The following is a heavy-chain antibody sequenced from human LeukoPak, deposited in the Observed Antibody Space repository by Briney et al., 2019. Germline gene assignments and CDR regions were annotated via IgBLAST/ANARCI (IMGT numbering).Heavy chain of an antibody. J-gene: IGHJ4*01. CDR1: GGSISSDY. Sequence: SETLSPTCAVSGGSISSDYWSWIRQSPGKGLEGIGYIYHSGSANYNPSLRSRVTISVDTSKNQFSLKLSSVTAADTAVYYCARARLIDNSWSFDYWGHGTLVTVSS. D-gene: IGHD6-13*01. V-gene: IGHV4-59*01. CDR3: ARARLIDNSWSFDY. CDR2: IYHSGSA.